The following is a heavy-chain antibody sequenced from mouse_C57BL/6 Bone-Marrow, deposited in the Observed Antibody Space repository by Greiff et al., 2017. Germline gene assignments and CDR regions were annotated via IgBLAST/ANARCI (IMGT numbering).Heavy chain of an antibody. CDR1: GYTFTSYG. Sequence: QVQLQQSGAELARPGASVKLSCKASGYTFTSYGISWVKQRTGQGLEWIGEIYPRSGNTYYNEKFKGKATLTAYKSSSTAYMELRSLTSEDAAVYFCASWPIYYYGSSYSYWYFDVWGTGTTVTVAS. V-gene: IGHV1-81*01. J-gene: IGHJ1*03. D-gene: IGHD1-1*01. CDR3: ASWPIYYYGSSYSYWYFDV. CDR2: IYPRSGNT.